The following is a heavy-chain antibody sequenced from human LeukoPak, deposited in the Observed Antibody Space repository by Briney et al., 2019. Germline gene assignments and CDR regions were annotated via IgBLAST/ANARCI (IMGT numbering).Heavy chain of an antibody. D-gene: IGHD3-3*01. Sequence: ASVKVSCKASGYTFTSYDINWVRQATGQGLEWMGWMNPNSGNTGYAQKFQGRVTMTRNTSISTAYMELSSLRSEDTAVYYCARGAYYDFWSGIYYYYYMDVWGKGTTVTVSS. CDR1: GYTFTSYD. V-gene: IGHV1-8*01. CDR3: ARGAYYDFWSGIYYYYYMDV. CDR2: MNPNSGNT. J-gene: IGHJ6*03.